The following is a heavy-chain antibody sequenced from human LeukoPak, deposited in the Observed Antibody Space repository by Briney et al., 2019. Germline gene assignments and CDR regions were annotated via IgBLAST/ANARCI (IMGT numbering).Heavy chain of an antibody. V-gene: IGHV5-51*01. CDR1: GYNFASYW. J-gene: IGHJ3*01. Sequence: GESLKISCKGSGYNFASYWIGWVRQMPGKGLEWMGIIYPGDSDTRYSPSFQGQVTISADKSISTAFLQWSSLKASDTAMYYCARPKSYCGSTSCYPNDAFDVWGQGTVVTVPS. CDR3: ARPKSYCGSTSCYPNDAFDV. CDR2: IYPGDSDT. D-gene: IGHD2-2*01.